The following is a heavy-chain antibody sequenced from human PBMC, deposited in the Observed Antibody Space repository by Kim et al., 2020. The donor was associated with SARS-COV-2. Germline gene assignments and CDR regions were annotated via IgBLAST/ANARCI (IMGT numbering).Heavy chain of an antibody. CDR3: ARDREYCSGGSCYGLMYNWFDP. J-gene: IGHJ5*02. D-gene: IGHD2-15*01. CDR1: GYTFTSYA. V-gene: IGHV1-3*01. Sequence: ASVKVSCKASGYTFTSYAMHWVRQAPGQRLEWMGWINAGNGNTKYSQKFQGRVTITRDTSASTAYMELSSLRSEDTAVYYCARDREYCSGGSCYGLMYNWFDPWGQGTLVTVSS. CDR2: INAGNGNT.